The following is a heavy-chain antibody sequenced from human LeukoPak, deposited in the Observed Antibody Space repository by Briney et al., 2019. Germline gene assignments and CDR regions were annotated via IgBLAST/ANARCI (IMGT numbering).Heavy chain of an antibody. V-gene: IGHV4-61*08. CDR1: GGSISSGGYY. CDR2: IYYSGST. D-gene: IGHD4-17*01. CDR3: ASRMTTVTTYAFDI. Sequence: SETLSLTCTVSGGSISSGGYYWSWIRQHPGKGLEWIGYIYYSGSTNYNPSLKSRVTISVDTSKSQFSLKLSSVTAADTAVYYCASRMTTVTTYAFDIWGQGTMVTVSS. J-gene: IGHJ3*02.